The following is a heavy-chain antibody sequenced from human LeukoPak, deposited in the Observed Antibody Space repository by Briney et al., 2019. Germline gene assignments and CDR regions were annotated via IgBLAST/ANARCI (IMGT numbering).Heavy chain of an antibody. CDR2: IYTGGTA. CDR3: AKDHMFYTFDI. D-gene: IGHD3-10*02. Sequence: GGSLRLSCAASGFTVSNNYMSWVRQAPGKGLEWVSLIYTGGTAYYADSVKGRFTISRDNSKNTLYLQMNSLRAEDTAVYYCAKDHMFYTFDIWGQGTMVTVSS. CDR1: GFTVSNNY. V-gene: IGHV3-53*05. J-gene: IGHJ3*02.